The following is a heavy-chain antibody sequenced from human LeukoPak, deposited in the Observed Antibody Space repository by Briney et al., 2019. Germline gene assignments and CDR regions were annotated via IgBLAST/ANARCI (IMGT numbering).Heavy chain of an antibody. D-gene: IGHD3-10*01. CDR1: GFTFSSYA. J-gene: IGHJ4*02. V-gene: IGHV3-30*01. CDR2: ISYDGGNT. CDR3: ARDSTYYYGSGSSGPHYFDY. Sequence: GGSLRLSCAASGFTFSSYAMHRVRQAPGKGLEWVAVISYDGGNTYYADSVEGRFTISRDNSKNTLYLQLNSLRAEDTAVYYCARDSTYYYGSGSSGPHYFDYWGQGTLVTVSS.